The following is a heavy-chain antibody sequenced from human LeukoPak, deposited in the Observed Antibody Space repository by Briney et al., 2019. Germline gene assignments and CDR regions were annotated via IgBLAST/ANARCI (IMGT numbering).Heavy chain of an antibody. CDR3: ARDPGYNYGYDY. CDR1: GLANSVNH. J-gene: IGHJ4*02. D-gene: IGHD5-18*01. Sequence: SVRPSCTSAGLANSVNHMGRLSHDEKKGLEWVSLIESGGSTYYTDSVKGRFTISRDNSKNTLYLQMNSLRAEDTAVYYCARDPGYNYGYDYWGQGTLVTVSS. CDR2: IESGGST. V-gene: IGHV3-66*01.